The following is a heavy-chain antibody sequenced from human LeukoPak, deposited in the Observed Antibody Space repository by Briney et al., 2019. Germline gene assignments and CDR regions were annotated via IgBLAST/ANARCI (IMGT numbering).Heavy chain of an antibody. J-gene: IGHJ6*02. CDR3: AKDLDYGGSWDYGMDV. V-gene: IGHV3-23*01. CDR1: GLTFSSYA. Sequence: GGSLRLSCAASGLTFSSYAMSWVRQAPGKGLEWVSAISGSGGSTYYADSVKGRFTISRDNSKNTLYLQMNSLRAEDTAVYYCAKDLDYGGSWDYGMDVWGQGTTVTVSS. D-gene: IGHD4-17*01. CDR2: ISGSGGST.